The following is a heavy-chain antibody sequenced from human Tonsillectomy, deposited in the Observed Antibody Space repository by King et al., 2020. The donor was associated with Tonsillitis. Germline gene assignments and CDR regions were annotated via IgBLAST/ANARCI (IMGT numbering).Heavy chain of an antibody. CDR1: GYTFTGYF. J-gene: IGHJ5*02. D-gene: IGHD3-3*01. CDR2: INPNSGGT. Sequence: QLVQSVAEVKKPGASVKVSCKASGYTFTGYFMHWVRQAPGQGLKWMGWINPNSGGTNYAQKFQGRVTMTRDTSISTAYMELSRLRSDDTAIYYCASAYYDFWSPGVGWFDPWGQGTLVTVSS. V-gene: IGHV1-2*02. CDR3: ASAYYDFWSPGVGWFDP.